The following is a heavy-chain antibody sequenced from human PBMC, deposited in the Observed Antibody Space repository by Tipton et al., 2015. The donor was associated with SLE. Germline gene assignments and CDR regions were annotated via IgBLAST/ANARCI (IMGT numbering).Heavy chain of an antibody. CDR3: AAVGRPVFYYYGMDV. V-gene: IGHV4-30-2*01. D-gene: IGHD4-23*01. Sequence: TLSLTCTVSGGSISSGGYSWSWIRQPPGKGLELIGYIYQSGSTNYTPSLRGRVTISVDTSKNQFSLKLSSVTAADTAVYYCAAVGRPVFYYYGMDVWGQGTTVTVSS. CDR2: IYQSGST. J-gene: IGHJ6*02. CDR1: GGSISSGGYS.